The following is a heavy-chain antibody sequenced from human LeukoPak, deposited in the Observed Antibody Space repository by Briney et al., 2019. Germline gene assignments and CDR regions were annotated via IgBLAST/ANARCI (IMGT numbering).Heavy chain of an antibody. CDR2: IKQDGSEK. J-gene: IGHJ6*03. CDR3: ARVSSKTTVRGLITKKNYYYYYMDV. D-gene: IGHD3-10*01. CDR1: GFTFSSYW. V-gene: IGHV3-7*01. Sequence: TGGSLRLPCAASGFTFSSYWMSWVRQAPGKGLEWVANIKQDGSEKYYVDSVKGRFTISRDNAKNSLYLQMNSLRAEDTAVYYCARVSSKTTVRGLITKKNYYYYYMDVWGKGTTVTISS.